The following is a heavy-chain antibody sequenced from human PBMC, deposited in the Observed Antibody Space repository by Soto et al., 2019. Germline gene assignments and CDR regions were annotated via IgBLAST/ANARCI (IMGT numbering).Heavy chain of an antibody. CDR2: IYSGGST. J-gene: IGHJ4*02. Sequence: GGSLRLSCAASGFTVSSNYMSWVRQAPGKGQEWVSVIYSGGSTCYADSVKGRFTIWRDNSKNRLYRQMNSQRAEDTAAYYGARGGRDGYNYNYFDYLGQGTLVTVSS. CDR1: GFTVSSNY. CDR3: ARGGRDGYNYNYFDY. D-gene: IGHD5-12*01. V-gene: IGHV3-53*01.